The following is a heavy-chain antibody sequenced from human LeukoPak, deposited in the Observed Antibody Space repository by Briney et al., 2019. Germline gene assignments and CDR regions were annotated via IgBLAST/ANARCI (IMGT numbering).Heavy chain of an antibody. D-gene: IGHD2/OR15-2a*01. J-gene: IGHJ5*02. CDR3: ARVGFYGFDP. V-gene: IGHV4-61*02. CDR2: IYTSGST. Sequence: SETLSLTCTVSGGSISSGSYYWSWIRQPAGKGLEWIGRIYTSGSTNYNPSLKSRVTISVDTSKNQFSLKLSSVTAADTAVYYCARVGFYGFDPWGQGTLVTVSS. CDR1: GGSISSGSYY.